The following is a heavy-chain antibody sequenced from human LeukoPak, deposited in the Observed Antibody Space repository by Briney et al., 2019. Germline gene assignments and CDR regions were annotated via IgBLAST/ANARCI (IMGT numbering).Heavy chain of an antibody. CDR2: INPNSGGT. D-gene: IGHD3-16*02. V-gene: IGHV1-2*02. J-gene: IGHJ4*02. CDR1: GYTFTNYY. Sequence: ASVKVSCKASGYTFTNYYMHWVRQAPGQGLEWMGWINPNSGGTNYAQKFQGRVTMTRDTSISTAYMELSRLRSDDTAVYYCARGGFYDYVWGSYRYTYNAWGQGTLVTVSS. CDR3: ARGGFYDYVWGSYRYTYNA.